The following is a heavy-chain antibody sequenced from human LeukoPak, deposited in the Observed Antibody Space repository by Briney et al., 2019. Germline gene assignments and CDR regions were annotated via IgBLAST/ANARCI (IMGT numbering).Heavy chain of an antibody. D-gene: IGHD3-3*01. CDR3: ARDRSYDFWSGYSTPDY. Sequence: PGGSLRLSCAASGFTFSSYGMHWVRQAPGKGPEWVAVISYDGSNKYYADSVKGRFTISRDNSKNTLDLQMNSLRAEDTAVYYCARDRSYDFWSGYSTPDYWGQGTLVTVSS. CDR1: GFTFSSYG. CDR2: ISYDGSNK. J-gene: IGHJ4*02. V-gene: IGHV3-30*03.